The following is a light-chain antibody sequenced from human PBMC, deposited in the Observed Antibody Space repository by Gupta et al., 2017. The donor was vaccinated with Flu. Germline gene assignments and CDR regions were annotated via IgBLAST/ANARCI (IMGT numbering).Light chain of an antibody. V-gene: IGLV3-19*01. CDR3: NSRDSSGNRGDV. CDR2: GKN. Sequence: SSELTQDPAVSVALGQTVRITCQGDSLRSYYASWYQQKPGQAPVLVIYGKNNRPSGIPDRFSGSSSGNTASLTITGAQAEDEADYYCNSRDSSGNRGDVFGTGTKVTVL. J-gene: IGLJ1*01. CDR1: SLRSYY.